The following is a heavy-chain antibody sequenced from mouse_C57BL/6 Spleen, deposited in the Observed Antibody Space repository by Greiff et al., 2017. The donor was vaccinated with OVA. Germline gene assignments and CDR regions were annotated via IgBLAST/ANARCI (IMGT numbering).Heavy chain of an antibody. V-gene: IGHV1-81*01. CDR1: GYTFPSSG. D-gene: IGHD3-1*01. CDR3: AREEKGYPFDY. J-gene: IGHJ2*01. Sequence: QVQLQQSGAELARPGASVKLPCKASGYTFPSSGISWVKQRTGQGLEWIGEIYPRSGNTYYNEKFKGKATLTADKSSSTAYMELRSLTSEDSAVYFCAREEKGYPFDYWGQGTTLTVSS. CDR2: IYPRSGNT.